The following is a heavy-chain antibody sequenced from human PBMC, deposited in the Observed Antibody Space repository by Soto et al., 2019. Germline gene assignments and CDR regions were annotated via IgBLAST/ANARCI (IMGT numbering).Heavy chain of an antibody. D-gene: IGHD3-3*01. Sequence: PSDTLSVTCTVSGGCIRSYWGSCIRQRPGKGLEWIGYIYYSGSNNYNPSLPSRVTISVDPSKTQFSLKLSSVTAAEAVVYYCARSSSGWFDYWAQGTLLTVAS. CDR2: IYYSGSN. CDR1: GGCIRSYW. J-gene: IGHJ5*01. CDR3: ARSSSGWFDY. V-gene: IGHV4-59*01.